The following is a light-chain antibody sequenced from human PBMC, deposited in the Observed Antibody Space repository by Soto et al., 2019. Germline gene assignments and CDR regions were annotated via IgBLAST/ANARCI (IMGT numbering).Light chain of an antibody. Sequence: IVIPQSTLSLRVTPGEPASISCICIHILLHSHGYHYLDWYLQTPGQSPQLLIYLASNRASGVPDRFSGSGSGTDCTLKISRVEAEDVGVYYCLQVLQSPITFGQGTRLEIK. V-gene: IGKV2-28*01. CDR1: HILLHSHGYHY. J-gene: IGKJ5*01. CDR2: LAS. CDR3: LQVLQSPIT.